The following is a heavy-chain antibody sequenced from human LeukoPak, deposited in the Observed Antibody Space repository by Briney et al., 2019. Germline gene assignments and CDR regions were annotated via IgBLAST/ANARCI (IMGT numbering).Heavy chain of an antibody. CDR3: AKSHASIWNVYDY. CDR2: ITAGGDGT. Sequence: PGGSLRLSCAASGFTFSGYAMSWVRLAPGKGLEWVSAITAGGDGTYYADSVKGRFTISRDNLKNMVFLQMNSLRAEDTAIYYCAKSHASIWNVYDYWGQGTLVTVSP. D-gene: IGHD1-1*01. CDR1: GFTFSGYA. V-gene: IGHV3-23*01. J-gene: IGHJ4*02.